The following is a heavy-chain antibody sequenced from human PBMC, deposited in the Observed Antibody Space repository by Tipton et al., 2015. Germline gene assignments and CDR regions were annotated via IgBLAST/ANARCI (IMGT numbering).Heavy chain of an antibody. CDR3: AKGFGSGAPLTRAFDS. Sequence: GSLRLSCAASGFTVSTNYMTWVRQAPGKGLEWVSHIYSDGTTYYADSVRGRFTVSRDNSKNTLYLQMVSLRAEDTAVYYCAKGFGSGAPLTRAFDSWGQGALVTVSS. D-gene: IGHD2-15*01. CDR1: GFTVSTNY. V-gene: IGHV3-53*01. J-gene: IGHJ4*02. CDR2: IYSDGTT.